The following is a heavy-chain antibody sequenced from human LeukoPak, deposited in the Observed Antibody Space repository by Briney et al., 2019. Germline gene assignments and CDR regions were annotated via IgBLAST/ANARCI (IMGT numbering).Heavy chain of an antibody. Sequence: GGSLRLSCAASGFTVSSNYMSWVRQAPGKGLEWVSVIYSGGSTFSADSVKGRFSISRDNSKNSLYLQMNSLRSEDTAMYYCAKESGKFDYWGQGTLVAVSS. CDR2: IYSGGST. J-gene: IGHJ4*02. V-gene: IGHV3-53*05. CDR1: GFTVSSNY. CDR3: AKESGKFDY.